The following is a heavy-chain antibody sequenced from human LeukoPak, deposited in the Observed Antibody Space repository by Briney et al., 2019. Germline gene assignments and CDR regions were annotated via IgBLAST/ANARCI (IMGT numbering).Heavy chain of an antibody. CDR1: GYTFTGYY. CDR2: INPNSGGT. J-gene: IGHJ4*02. D-gene: IGHD5-24*01. V-gene: IGHV1-2*02. CDR3: ARGADPLHRLGPFDY. Sequence: LWASVKVSCKASGYTFTGYYMHWVRQAPGQGLEWMGWINPNSGGTNYAQKFQGRVTMTRDTSISTAYMELSRLRSDDTAVYYCARGADPLHRLGPFDYWGQGTLVTVSS.